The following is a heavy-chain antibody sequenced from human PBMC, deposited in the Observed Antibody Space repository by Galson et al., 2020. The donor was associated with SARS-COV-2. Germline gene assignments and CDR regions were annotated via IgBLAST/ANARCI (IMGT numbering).Heavy chain of an antibody. Sequence: TEGSLRLSCAASGFTFSSYGMHWVRQAPGKGLEWVAVISYDGSNKYYADSVKGRFTISRDNSKNTLYLQMNSLRAEDTAVYYCAKGDCSGGSCYFRGTDFDYWGQGTLVTVSS. CDR3: AKGDCSGGSCYFRGTDFDY. J-gene: IGHJ4*02. V-gene: IGHV3-30*18. D-gene: IGHD2-15*01. CDR1: GFTFSSYG. CDR2: ISYDGSNK.